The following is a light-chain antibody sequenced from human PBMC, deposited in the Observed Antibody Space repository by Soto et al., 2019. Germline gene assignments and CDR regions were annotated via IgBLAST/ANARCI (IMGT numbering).Light chain of an antibody. Sequence: QPVLTQRPSASGTPGQRVTISCSGSSSNIGSNTVNWYQQLPGTAPKLLIYSNNQRPSGVPDRFSGSKSGTSASLAISGLQSEDEADYYCAAWDDSLNGVVFGGGTKLTVL. V-gene: IGLV1-44*01. J-gene: IGLJ2*01. CDR3: AAWDDSLNGVV. CDR2: SNN. CDR1: SSNIGSNT.